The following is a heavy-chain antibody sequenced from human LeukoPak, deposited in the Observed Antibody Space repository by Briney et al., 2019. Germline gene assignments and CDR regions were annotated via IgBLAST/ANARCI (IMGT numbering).Heavy chain of an antibody. CDR1: GFTFGDYA. CDR2: IRSKAYGETA. J-gene: IGHJ4*02. D-gene: IGHD1-1*01. CDR3: TRDRGAYNLYDY. Sequence: GGSLRLSCTVSGFTFGDYAMSWIRQAPGKGLEWVGFIRSKAYGETADYAASVKGRFTISRDDSKAIAYLQMNSPKTEDTAVYHCTRDRGAYNLYDYWGQGTLVTVSS. V-gene: IGHV3-49*03.